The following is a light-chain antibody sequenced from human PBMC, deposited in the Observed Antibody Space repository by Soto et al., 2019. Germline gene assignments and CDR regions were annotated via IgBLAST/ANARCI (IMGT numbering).Light chain of an antibody. J-gene: IGLJ1*01. CDR3: TSYTSSTPFYV. Sequence: QSVLTQPASVSGSPGQSIAISCTGVRTDVDGYDYVSWYQQHPGRANQLIIYDVYNRPSGVSHRFSGSKSGDTASLTISGLQAEDEADYYCTSYTSSTPFYVFGTGTKVTVL. CDR2: DVY. V-gene: IGLV2-14*03. CDR1: RTDVDGYDY.